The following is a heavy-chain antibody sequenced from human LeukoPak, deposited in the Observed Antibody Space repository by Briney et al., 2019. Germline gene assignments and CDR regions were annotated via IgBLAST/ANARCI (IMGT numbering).Heavy chain of an antibody. Sequence: ASVKVSCKASGYSFTGYYIHWVRQAPGQGLEWMGWINPDSGVTNYAQKFQDRVTMTRDTSTDTGYMELSSLRSEDTAVYYCAAGRPYSLLDYWGQGTLVTVSS. CDR2: INPDSGVT. CDR1: GYSFTGYY. V-gene: IGHV1-2*02. J-gene: IGHJ4*02. CDR3: AAGRPYSLLDY. D-gene: IGHD6-6*01.